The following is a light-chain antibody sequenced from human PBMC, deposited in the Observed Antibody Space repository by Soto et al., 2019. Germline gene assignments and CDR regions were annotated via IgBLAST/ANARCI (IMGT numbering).Light chain of an antibody. J-gene: IGLJ3*02. V-gene: IGLV1-40*01. Sequence: QSVLTQPASVSGAPGQRVTISCSGSSCDVGAGYDVHWYQQLPGTAPKLLISDNNLRPSGVPDRISGSNSGTSASLAITGLQAEDEADDYCQSCDNSRSGSGVFGGGTKLTVL. CDR1: SCDVGAGYD. CDR2: DNN. CDR3: QSCDNSRSGSGV.